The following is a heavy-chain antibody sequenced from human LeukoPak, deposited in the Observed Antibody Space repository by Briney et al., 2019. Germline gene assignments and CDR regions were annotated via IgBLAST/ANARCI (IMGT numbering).Heavy chain of an antibody. CDR2: INSDGSST. CDR3: AREVVVPAAISRLYYYYMDV. V-gene: IGHV3-74*01. D-gene: IGHD2-2*01. Sequence: GGSLRLSCAASGFTFGTYAMNWVRQAPGKGLVWVSRINSDGSSTSYADSVKGRFTISRDNAKNTLYLQMNSLRAEDTAVYYCAREVVVPAAISRLYYYYMDVWGKGTTVTVSS. J-gene: IGHJ6*03. CDR1: GFTFGTYA.